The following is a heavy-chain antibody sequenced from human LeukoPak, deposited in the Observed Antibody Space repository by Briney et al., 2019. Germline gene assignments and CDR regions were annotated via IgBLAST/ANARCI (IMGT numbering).Heavy chain of an antibody. CDR2: IWYDGSNK. V-gene: IGHV3-33*06. D-gene: IGHD5-24*01. CDR1: GFTFSSYG. Sequence: GRSLRLSCAASGFTFSSYGMHWVRQAPGKGLEWVAVIWYDGSNKYYADSVKGRFTISRDNSKNTLYLQMNSLGAEDTAVYYCAKDTIRDGYNFYYWGQGTMVTVSS. J-gene: IGHJ4*02. CDR3: AKDTIRDGYNFYY.